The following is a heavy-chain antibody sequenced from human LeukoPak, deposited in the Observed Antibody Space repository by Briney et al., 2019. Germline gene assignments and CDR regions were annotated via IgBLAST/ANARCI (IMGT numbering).Heavy chain of an antibody. Sequence: ASVKVSCKVSGYTLTELSMHWERQAPGKGLEWMGGFDPEDGETIYAQKFQGRVTMTEDTSTDTAYMELSSLRSEDTAVYYCATGWAYYDSSGYYCWGQGTLVTVSS. V-gene: IGHV1-24*01. CDR3: ATGWAYYDSSGYYC. CDR2: FDPEDGET. D-gene: IGHD3-22*01. J-gene: IGHJ4*02. CDR1: GYTLTELS.